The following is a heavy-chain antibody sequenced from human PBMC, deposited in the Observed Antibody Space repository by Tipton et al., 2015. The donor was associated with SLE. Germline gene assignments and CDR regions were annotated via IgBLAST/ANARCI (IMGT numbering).Heavy chain of an antibody. V-gene: IGHV3-30*02. D-gene: IGHD3-3*01. CDR2: IRYDGSNK. Sequence: SGFTFSSYGMHWVRQAPGKGLEWVAFIRYDGSNKYYADSVKGRFTISRDNSKNTLYLQMNSLRAEDTAVYYCARDGDFWSSLYYYYYYMDVWGKGTTVTVSS. CDR1: GFTFSSYG. CDR3: ARDGDFWSSLYYYYYYMDV. J-gene: IGHJ6*03.